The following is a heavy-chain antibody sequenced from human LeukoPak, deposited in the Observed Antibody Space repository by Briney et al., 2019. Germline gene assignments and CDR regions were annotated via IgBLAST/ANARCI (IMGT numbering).Heavy chain of an antibody. CDR2: ISSSGSTI. J-gene: IGHJ4*02. D-gene: IGHD3-22*01. Sequence: PGGSLRLSCAASGFTFSSYEMNWVRQAPGKGLEWVSYISSSGSTIYYADSVKGRFTISRDNAKNSLYLQMNSLRAEDTAVYYCARRGTGAGAHYYDSSGYRHFFDYWGQGTLVTVSS. CDR1: GFTFSSYE. CDR3: ARRGTGAGAHYYDSSGYRHFFDY. V-gene: IGHV3-48*03.